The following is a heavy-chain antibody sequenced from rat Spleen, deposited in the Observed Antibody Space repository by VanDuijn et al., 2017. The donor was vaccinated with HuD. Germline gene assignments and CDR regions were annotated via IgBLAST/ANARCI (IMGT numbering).Heavy chain of an antibody. J-gene: IGHJ2*01. D-gene: IGHD5-1*01. Sequence: EVQLVESGGGLVQPGRSLKLSCAASGFTFSDYYMAWVRQAPTKGLEWVASISYDGGSTYYRDSVKGRFTISRDNAKSTLYRQMNSLRSEDTATYYCTRARDWESPFDYWGQGVMVTVSS. V-gene: IGHV5-20*01. CDR3: TRARDWESPFDY. CDR2: ISYDGGST. CDR1: GFTFSDYY.